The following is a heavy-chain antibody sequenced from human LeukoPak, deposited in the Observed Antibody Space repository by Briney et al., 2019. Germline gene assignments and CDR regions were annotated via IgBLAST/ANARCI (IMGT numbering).Heavy chain of an antibody. CDR1: GFTVSSNY. CDR3: ARFLITMVRGVINYYYGMDV. CDR2: IYSGGST. Sequence: GGSLRLSCAASGFTVSSNYMSWVRQAPGKGLEWVSVIYSGGSTYYADSVKGRFTISRHNSKNTLYLQMNSLRAEDTAVYYCARFLITMVRGVINYYYGMDVWGQGTTVTVSS. J-gene: IGHJ6*02. V-gene: IGHV3-53*04. D-gene: IGHD3-10*01.